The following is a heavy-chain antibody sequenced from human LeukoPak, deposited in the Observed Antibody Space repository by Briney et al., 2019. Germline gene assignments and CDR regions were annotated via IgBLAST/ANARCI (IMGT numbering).Heavy chain of an antibody. V-gene: IGHV4-34*01. J-gene: IGHJ4*02. Sequence: PSETLSLTCAVYGGSFSGYYWSWIRQPPGKGLEWIGEINHSGSTNYNPSLKSRVTISVDTSKNQFSLKLSSVTAADTAVYYCARGPHYGSANHWGQGTLVTVSS. D-gene: IGHD3-10*01. CDR1: GGSFSGYY. CDR3: ARGPHYGSANH. CDR2: INHSGST.